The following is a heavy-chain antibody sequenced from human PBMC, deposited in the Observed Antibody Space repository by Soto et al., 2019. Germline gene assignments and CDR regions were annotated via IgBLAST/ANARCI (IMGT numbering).Heavy chain of an antibody. J-gene: IGHJ4*02. V-gene: IGHV3-30-3*01. CDR2: ISYDGNSK. D-gene: IGHD2-21*01. CDR1: VFTFSTYA. CDR3: ARDRCGVECSTMDYFDY. Sequence: VGSLRLSCASSVFTFSTYAMHCVRQAPGKWLEWVAVISYDGNSKYYADSVKGRFTISRDSSKNTLYLQMGSLRADDTAVYYCARDRCGVECSTMDYFDYGGLGTLVTVFS.